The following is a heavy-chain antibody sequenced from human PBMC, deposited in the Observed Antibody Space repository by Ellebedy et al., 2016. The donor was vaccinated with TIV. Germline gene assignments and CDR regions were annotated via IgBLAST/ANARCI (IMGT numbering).Heavy chain of an antibody. CDR3: LIIAVAGSPFDY. CDR2: IYSGGST. V-gene: IGHV3-53*01. Sequence: GESLKISXAASGFTVSSNYMSWVRQAPGKGLEWVSVIYSGGSTYYADSVKGRFTISRDNSKNTLYLQMNSLRAEDTAVYYCLIIAVAGSPFDYWGQGTLVTVSS. CDR1: GFTVSSNY. J-gene: IGHJ4*02. D-gene: IGHD6-19*01.